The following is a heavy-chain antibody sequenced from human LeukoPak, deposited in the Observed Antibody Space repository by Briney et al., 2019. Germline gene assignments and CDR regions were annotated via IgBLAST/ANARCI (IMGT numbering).Heavy chain of an antibody. J-gene: IGHJ4*02. V-gene: IGHV4-30-2*01. Sequence: NASETLSLTCAVSGGSISSGGYSWSWIRQPPGKGLEWIGYIYHSGSTYYNPSLKSRVTISVDRSKNQFSLKLSSVTAADTAVYYCARAGGPLGIAYWGQGTLVTVSS. CDR3: ARAGGPLGIAY. D-gene: IGHD2-15*01. CDR2: IYHSGST. CDR1: GGSISSGGYS.